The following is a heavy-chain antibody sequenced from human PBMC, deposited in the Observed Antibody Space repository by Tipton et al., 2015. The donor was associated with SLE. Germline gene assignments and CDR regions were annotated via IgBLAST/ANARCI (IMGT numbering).Heavy chain of an antibody. Sequence: RSLRLSCVASGFTFDDYAMHWVRQAPGKGLEWVSGISWNSGSIDYADSVKGRFTISRDNAKNSLYLQMNSLRAEDTALYYCAKDKSYGGAAAGLDYWGQGTLVTVSS. CDR2: ISWNSGSI. CDR1: GFTFDDYA. CDR3: AKDKSYGGAAAGLDY. J-gene: IGHJ4*02. V-gene: IGHV3-9*01. D-gene: IGHD6-13*01.